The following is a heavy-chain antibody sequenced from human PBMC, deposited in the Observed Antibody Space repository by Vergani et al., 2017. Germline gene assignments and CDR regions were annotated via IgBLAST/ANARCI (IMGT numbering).Heavy chain of an antibody. CDR3: ARSGYCAHGVCYMTYYYYMDV. CDR1: GFTFNEFA. Sequence: EVQLVESGGGLLQPGRSLRLSCAASGFTFNEFAMHWVRQAPGKGLEWVAGISWNGGIILYADSVKGRFNVSRDNSKNTLYLQMNNLRAADTAVYYCARSGYCAHGVCYMTYYYYMDVWGKGTAVTVSS. J-gene: IGHJ6*03. CDR2: ISWNGGII. D-gene: IGHD2-8*01. V-gene: IGHV3-9*01.